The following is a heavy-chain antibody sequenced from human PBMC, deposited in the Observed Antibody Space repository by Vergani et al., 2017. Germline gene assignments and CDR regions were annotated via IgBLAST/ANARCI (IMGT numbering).Heavy chain of an antibody. CDR3: ARARCIETCYMSNWLDS. D-gene: IGHD3-9*01. J-gene: IGHJ4*02. Sequence: EVQLVESGGGLVKRGGSLRLSCAASGFTFSSYSMNWVRQAPGKGLEWVSSISSSSSYIHYSDSLKGRFTISRDNAKSSLYLQMISLRVEDTGVYYCARARCIETCYMSNWLDSWGQGTLVTVSS. CDR1: GFTFSSYS. CDR2: ISSSSSYI. V-gene: IGHV3-21*01.